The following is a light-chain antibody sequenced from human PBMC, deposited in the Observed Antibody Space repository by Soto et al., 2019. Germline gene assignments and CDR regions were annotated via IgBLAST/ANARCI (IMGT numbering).Light chain of an antibody. CDR1: QGISGY. Sequence: IQLTQSPSSLSASVGDRVTITCRASQGISGYLAWYQQKPGTAPKLLIYTTSTLESGVPLRFSGSGSGTEFTLTISSLQPDDFATYYCQQYINYFRTFGQGTKVDIK. J-gene: IGKJ1*01. CDR2: TTS. CDR3: QQYINYFRT. V-gene: IGKV1-5*03.